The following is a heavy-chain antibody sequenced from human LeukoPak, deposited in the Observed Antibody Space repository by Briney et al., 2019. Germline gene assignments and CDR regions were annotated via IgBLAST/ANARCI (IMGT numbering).Heavy chain of an antibody. CDR1: GGSFSGYY. CDR2: TYYSGSS. Sequence: SSETLSLTCAVYGGSFSGYYWAWVRQPPGKGLEWIGRTYYSGSSYHNPSLKSRVTISIDTSKNQFSLNLRSVTAADTAVYYCARLNDIALDSWGQGTLVTVSS. D-gene: IGHD3-9*01. V-gene: IGHV4-34*01. CDR3: ARLNDIALDS. J-gene: IGHJ4*02.